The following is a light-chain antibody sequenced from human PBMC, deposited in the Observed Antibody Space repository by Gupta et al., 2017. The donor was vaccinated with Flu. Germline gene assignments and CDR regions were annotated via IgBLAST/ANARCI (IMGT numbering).Light chain of an antibody. J-gene: IGLJ2*01. CDR1: SSNIGSNT. CDR2: NDN. V-gene: IGLV1-44*01. CDR3: AAWDDSLNGGV. Sequence: RVTISCSGSSSNIGSNTVNWYQPVPGSAPKFLFYNDNERPSGVPDRFSASKSGTSASLAISGLQAEDEADYYCAAWDDSLNGGVFGGGTKLTVL.